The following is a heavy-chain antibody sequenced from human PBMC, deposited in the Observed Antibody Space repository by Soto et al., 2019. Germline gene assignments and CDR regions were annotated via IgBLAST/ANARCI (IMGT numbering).Heavy chain of an antibody. J-gene: IGHJ4*02. CDR2: INTYTQNT. Sequence: QVQLVQSGAELKKPGASMKVSCKASGYTFTSFGITWVRQAPGQGLEWMGWINTYTQNTKYAHNFQGRVTMTTDTSTTTSYMELRSLRSDDTAVYFCGRESSGSGWSFDFWGQGSLVTVSS. V-gene: IGHV1-18*04. CDR1: GYTFTSFG. CDR3: GRESSGSGWSFDF. D-gene: IGHD6-19*01.